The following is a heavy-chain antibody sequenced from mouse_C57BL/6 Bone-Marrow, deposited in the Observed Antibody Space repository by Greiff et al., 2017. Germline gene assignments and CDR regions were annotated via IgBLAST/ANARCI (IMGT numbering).Heavy chain of an antibody. CDR2: IDPSDSET. D-gene: IGHD1-1*01. CDR3: ARRGYGSSYDAMDY. Sequence: QVQLQQPGAELVRPGSSVKLSCKASGYTFTSYWMHWVKQRPIQGLEWIGNIDPSDSETHYNQKFKDKATLTVDKSSSTAYMQLSSLTSEDSAVYYWARRGYGSSYDAMDYWGQGTSVTVSS. J-gene: IGHJ4*01. CDR1: GYTFTSYW. V-gene: IGHV1-52*01.